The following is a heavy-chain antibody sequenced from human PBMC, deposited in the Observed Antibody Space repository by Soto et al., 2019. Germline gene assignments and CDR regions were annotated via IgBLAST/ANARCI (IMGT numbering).Heavy chain of an antibody. CDR2: MQPSTGRT. CDR1: EYSFTSLD. D-gene: IGHD1-26*01. CDR3: ARGVSAGVDY. J-gene: IGHJ4*02. V-gene: IGHV1-8*01. Sequence: ASVKVSCKASEYSFTSLDINWLRQTAGQGLEWMGWMQPSTGRTGYAQKFQGRVTMTRDTSINTAYMELTTLTSDDTAFYYCARGVSAGVDYWGQGTLVTVSS.